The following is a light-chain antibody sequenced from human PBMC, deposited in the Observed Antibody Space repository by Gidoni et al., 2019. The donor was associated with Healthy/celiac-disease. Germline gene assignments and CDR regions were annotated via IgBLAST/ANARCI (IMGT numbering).Light chain of an antibody. CDR2: DAP. Sequence: IVLTQSPATLSLSPGERATLSCRASQSVSSYLAWYKQKPGQAPRLLIYDAPNRATGIPARFSGSGSGADFTLTISSLEPEDFAVYYCQQRSNWPLTFXPXTKVDIK. CDR3: QQRSNWPLT. J-gene: IGKJ3*01. V-gene: IGKV3-11*01. CDR1: QSVSSY.